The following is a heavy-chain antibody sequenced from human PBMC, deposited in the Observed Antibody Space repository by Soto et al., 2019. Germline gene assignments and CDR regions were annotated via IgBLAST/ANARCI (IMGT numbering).Heavy chain of an antibody. CDR3: ARVRDGYNWKEGFDY. CDR2: IIPIFGTA. J-gene: IGHJ4*02. CDR1: GGTFSSYA. D-gene: IGHD1-1*01. Sequence: GASVKVSCKASGGTFSSYAISWVRQAPGQGLEWMGGIIPIFGTANYAQKFQGRVTITADESTSTAYMELSSLRSEDTAVYYCARVRDGYNWKEGFDYWGQGTLVTVSS. V-gene: IGHV1-69*13.